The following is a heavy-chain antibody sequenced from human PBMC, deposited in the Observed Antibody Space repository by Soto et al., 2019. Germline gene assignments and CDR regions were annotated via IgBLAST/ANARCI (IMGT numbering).Heavy chain of an antibody. CDR2: ISAYNGNT. Sequence: ASVKVSCKASGYTFTSYGISWVRQAPGQGLEWMGWISAYNGNTNYAQELQGRVTMTTDTSTSTAYMELRSLRSDDTAVYYCARDADLHPGQKIINWGQGTLVTVSS. CDR1: GYTFTSYG. V-gene: IGHV1-18*01. J-gene: IGHJ4*02. CDR3: ARDADLHPGQKIIN.